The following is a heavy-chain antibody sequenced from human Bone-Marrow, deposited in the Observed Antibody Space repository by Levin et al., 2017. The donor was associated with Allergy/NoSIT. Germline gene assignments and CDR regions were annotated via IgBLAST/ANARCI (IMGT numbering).Heavy chain of an antibody. D-gene: IGHD2-8*01. V-gene: IGHV3-15*07. J-gene: IGHJ6*02. Sequence: GESLKISCAVSGFTLNNAWINWVRQAPGKGLEWVGRFKGKTDGGTTDYAAPVKGRFTISRDDSKNMLYLQLNSLKTEDTAVYYCSTVRYCTSGVCYARYYYYYGMDVWGQGTTVTVSS. CDR3: STVRYCTSGVCYARYYYYYGMDV. CDR2: FKGKTDGGTT. CDR1: GFTLNNAW.